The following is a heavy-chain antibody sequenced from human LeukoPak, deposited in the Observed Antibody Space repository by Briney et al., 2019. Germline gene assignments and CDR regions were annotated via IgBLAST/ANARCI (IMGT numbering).Heavy chain of an antibody. Sequence: PSETLSLTRTVSGGSLSTYSWTWIRQPPGKGREWIGNIYYSGSTNYNPSLKSRVTISIDTSKNQFSLKVSSVTAADTAVYYCARAHSSGWPHMFDPWGQGTLVTVPS. CDR3: ARAHSSGWPHMFDP. D-gene: IGHD6-19*01. V-gene: IGHV4-59*01. CDR1: GGSLSTYS. J-gene: IGHJ5*02. CDR2: IYYSGST.